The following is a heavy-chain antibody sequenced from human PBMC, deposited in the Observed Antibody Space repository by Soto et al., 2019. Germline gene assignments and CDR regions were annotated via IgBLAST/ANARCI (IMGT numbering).Heavy chain of an antibody. CDR2: IYHSGST. J-gene: IGHJ4*02. CDR3: ARDNYDYVWGSNRGVFDY. D-gene: IGHD3-16*01. Sequence: PSETLSLTCAVSGYSISSGYYWGWIRQPPGKGLEWIGSIYHSGSTYYNPSLKSRVTISVDTSKNQFSLKLSSVTAADTAVYYCARDNYDYVWGSNRGVFDYWGQGTLVTVSS. V-gene: IGHV4-38-2*02. CDR1: GYSISSGYY.